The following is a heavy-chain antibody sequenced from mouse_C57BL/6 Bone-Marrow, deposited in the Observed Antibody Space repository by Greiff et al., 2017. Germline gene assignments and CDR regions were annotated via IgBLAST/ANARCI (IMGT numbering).Heavy chain of an antibody. D-gene: IGHD2-1*01. CDR2: IHPNSGST. Sequence: VQLQQPGAELVKPGASVKLSCKASGYTFTSYWMHWVKQRPGQGLEWIGMIHPNSGSTNYNEKFKSKATLTVDKSSSTAYMQLSSLTSEDSAVYYCGRSDYGNYEWYFDVWGTGTTVTVSS. J-gene: IGHJ1*03. CDR1: GYTFTSYW. V-gene: IGHV1-64*01. CDR3: GRSDYGNYEWYFDV.